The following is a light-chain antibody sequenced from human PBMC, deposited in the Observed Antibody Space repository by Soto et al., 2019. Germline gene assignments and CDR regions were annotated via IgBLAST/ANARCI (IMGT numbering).Light chain of an antibody. CDR2: DVS. CDR3: SSYTSSTTEV. CDR1: SSDLGGYNY. V-gene: IGLV2-14*03. J-gene: IGLJ1*01. Sequence: QSALTQPASVSGSPGQSITISCTGTSSDLGGYNYVSWYQQHPGKAPKLMIYDVSSRPSGVSNRFSGSKSGNTTSLTISGLQAEDEADYYCSSYTSSTTEVFGTGTKLTV.